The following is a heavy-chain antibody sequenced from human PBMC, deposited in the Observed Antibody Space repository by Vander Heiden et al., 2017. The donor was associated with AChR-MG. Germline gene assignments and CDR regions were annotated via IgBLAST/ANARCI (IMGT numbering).Heavy chain of an antibody. CDR3: ARGRGRGVTTYYYDY. CDR2: IYYSGST. J-gene: IGHJ4*02. D-gene: IGHD3-10*01. CDR1: GGSISSGGYY. V-gene: IGHV4-31*03. Sequence: QVQLQEAGPGLVKPSQTLSLTCTVPGGSISSGGYYWSWTRQHPGKGREWIGYIYYSGSTYYNPSLKSRVTISVDTSKNQFSLKLSSVTAADTAVYYCARGRGRGVTTYYYDYWGQGTLVTVSS.